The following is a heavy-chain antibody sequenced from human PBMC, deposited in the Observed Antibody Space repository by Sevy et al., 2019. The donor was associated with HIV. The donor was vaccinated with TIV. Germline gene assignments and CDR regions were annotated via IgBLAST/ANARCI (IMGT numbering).Heavy chain of an antibody. CDR2: ISKEGTNK. CDR1: GFTFTRYA. Sequence: GGSLRLSCEASGFTFTRYAFHWVRQAPGKGLEWVAVISKEGTNKYYIDSVKGRFTISRDNSRNPLFLQMERLRAEDTAMYFCARDPHAVPHWGSFDSWGQGTLVTVSS. V-gene: IGHV3-30-3*01. J-gene: IGHJ4*02. D-gene: IGHD3-16*01. CDR3: ARDPHAVPHWGSFDS.